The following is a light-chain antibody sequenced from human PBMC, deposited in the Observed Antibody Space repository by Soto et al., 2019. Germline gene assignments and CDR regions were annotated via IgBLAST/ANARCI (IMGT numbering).Light chain of an antibody. Sequence: QSALTQPASMSGSPGQSITISCTGTSSDVGSYYPVSWFQQHPGKAPKLIIYEVNKRPSGVSDRFSGSKSGNTASLTISGLQAADEAEYYCCSYAGDTTFFVFGTGPTLTVL. V-gene: IGLV2-23*02. J-gene: IGLJ1*01. CDR1: SSDVGSYYP. CDR3: CSYAGDTTFFV. CDR2: EVN.